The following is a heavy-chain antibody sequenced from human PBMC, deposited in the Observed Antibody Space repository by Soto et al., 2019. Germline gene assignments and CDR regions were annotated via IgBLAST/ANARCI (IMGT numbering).Heavy chain of an antibody. Sequence: QVQLVQSGAEVKKPGASVKVSCQASGYTFPHYAISWVRQAPGHGLEWMGWISASTRNTDQAQNFQGRGTMTIDTSTNKANMELRSLRADDTAFDYSARCYCSVGSCYACWHFDLWGRGTLVTVSS. CDR3: ARCYCSVGSCYACWHFDL. CDR2: ISASTRNT. CDR1: GYTFPHYA. D-gene: IGHD2-15*01. V-gene: IGHV1-18*01. J-gene: IGHJ2*01.